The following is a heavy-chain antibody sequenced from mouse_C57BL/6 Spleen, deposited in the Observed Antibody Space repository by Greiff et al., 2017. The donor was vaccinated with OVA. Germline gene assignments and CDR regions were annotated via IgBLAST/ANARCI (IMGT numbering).Heavy chain of an antibody. CDR3: ATYSNYDYYAMDY. CDR2: FHPYNDDT. V-gene: IGHV1-47*01. Sequence: VKLQESGAELVKPGASVKMSCKASGYTFTTYPIEWMKQNHGKSLEWIGNFHPYNDDTKYNEKFKGKATLTVEKSSSTVYLELSRLTSDDSAVYYCATYSNYDYYAMDYWGQGTSVTVSS. D-gene: IGHD2-5*01. J-gene: IGHJ4*01. CDR1: GYTFTTYP.